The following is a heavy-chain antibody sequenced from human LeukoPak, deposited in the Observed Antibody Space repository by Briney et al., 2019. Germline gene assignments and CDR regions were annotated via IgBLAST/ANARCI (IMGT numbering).Heavy chain of an antibody. CDR3: VRGSGAYYDH. CDR2: IWYDGSNR. J-gene: IGHJ4*02. V-gene: IGHV3-33*01. Sequence: GGSLRLSCAASGFTFSSYGIHWVRQAPGKGLEWVALIWYDGSNRYYADSVKGRFTISRDNSKNMLYLQMNSLRAEDTAVYHCVRGSGAYYDHWGQGTLVTVTS. D-gene: IGHD1-26*01. CDR1: GFTFSSYG.